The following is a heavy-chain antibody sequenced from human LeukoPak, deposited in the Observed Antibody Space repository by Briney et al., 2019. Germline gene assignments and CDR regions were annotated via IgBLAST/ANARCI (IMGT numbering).Heavy chain of an antibody. CDR3: ARSVRSNYYYYYMDV. J-gene: IGHJ6*03. CDR2: INHSGST. V-gene: IGHV4-34*01. Sequence: PSETLSLTCAVYGGSFSGYYWSWIRQPPGKGLEWIGEINHSGSTNYNPSLESRVTISVDTSKNQFSLKLSSVTAADTAVYYCARSVRSNYYYYYMDVWGKGTTVTVSS. CDR1: GGSFSGYY. D-gene: IGHD4-17*01.